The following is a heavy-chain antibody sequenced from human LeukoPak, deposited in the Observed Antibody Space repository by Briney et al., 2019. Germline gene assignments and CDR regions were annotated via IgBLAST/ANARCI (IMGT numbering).Heavy chain of an antibody. V-gene: IGHV4-39*01. CDR3: ARRGYSRDETFDI. CDR1: GGSISSSSYY. CDR2: IYYSGNT. Sequence: SETLSLTCTVSGGSISSSSYYWGWIRQPPGKGLEWIGSIYYSGNTYYNPSLKSRVTISIDTSKDQFSLKLSSVTAADTAVYYCARRGYSRDETFDIWGQGTVVTVSS. D-gene: IGHD6-13*01. J-gene: IGHJ3*02.